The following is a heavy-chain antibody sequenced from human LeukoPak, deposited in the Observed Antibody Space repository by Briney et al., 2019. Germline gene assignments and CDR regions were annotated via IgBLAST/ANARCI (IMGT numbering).Heavy chain of an antibody. CDR3: ATPGSSGYYDLDY. CDR1: GGSFSGYY. CDR2: INHSGST. V-gene: IGHV4-34*01. Sequence: KPSETLSLTCAVYGGSFSGYYWSWIRQPPGKGLGWIGEINHSGSTNYNPSLKSRVAISVDTSKNQFSLKLSSVTAADTAVYYCATPGSSGYYDLDYWGQGTLVTVSS. D-gene: IGHD3-22*01. J-gene: IGHJ4*02.